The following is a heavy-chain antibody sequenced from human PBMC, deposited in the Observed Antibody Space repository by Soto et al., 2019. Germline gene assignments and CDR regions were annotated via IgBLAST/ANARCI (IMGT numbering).Heavy chain of an antibody. D-gene: IGHD4-17*01. CDR1: GFTFTSYG. V-gene: IGHV3-30*18. CDR3: AKLPVDYGDHEPFGQWYYYGMDV. CDR2: ISYDGSNK. Sequence: QVQLVESGGGVVQPGRSLRLSCAASGFTFTSYGMHWVRQAPGKGLEWVAVISYDGSNKYYADSVKGRFTISRDNSKNTFYLQMNSLMAEDTDVYYCAKLPVDYGDHEPFGQWYYYGMDVCGQGTTVTVSS. J-gene: IGHJ6*02.